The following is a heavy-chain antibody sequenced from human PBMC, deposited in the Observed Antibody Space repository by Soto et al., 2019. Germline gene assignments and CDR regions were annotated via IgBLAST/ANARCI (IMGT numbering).Heavy chain of an antibody. V-gene: IGHV6-1*01. D-gene: IGHD3-9*01. CDR2: TYYRSKWYS. J-gene: IGHJ6*03. CDR3: AKNLISPDSYYMDV. CDR1: GDSVSSNSAA. Sequence: SQTLSLTCAISGDSVSSNSAAWDWIRQSPSRGLEWLGRTYYRSKWYSDYAMSVKSRITINSDTSKNQFSLQLNSVTPEDTAIYYCAKNLISPDSYYMDVWGKGTTVTVS.